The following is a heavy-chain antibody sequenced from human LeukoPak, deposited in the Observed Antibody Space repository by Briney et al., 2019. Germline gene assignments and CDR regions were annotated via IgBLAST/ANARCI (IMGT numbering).Heavy chain of an antibody. D-gene: IGHD6-13*01. V-gene: IGHV3-9*01. CDR3: AKSREGWMYRSSWYESGAY. CDR1: GFTFDGYA. J-gene: IGHJ4*02. CDR2: ISCNSGSI. Sequence: PGGSLRLSCAASGFTFDGYAMRWVRQAPGKGLEWVSGISCNSGSIGYADSVKGRFTISRDNAKNSLYLQMNSLRAEDTALYYCAKSREGWMYRSSWYESGAYGGQRTLVTVS.